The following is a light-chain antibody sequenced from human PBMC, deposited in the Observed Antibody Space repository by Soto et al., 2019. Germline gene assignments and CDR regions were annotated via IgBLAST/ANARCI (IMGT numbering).Light chain of an antibody. CDR1: QTINTY. CDR2: DAS. J-gene: IGKJ2*01. V-gene: IGKV1-39*01. CDR3: QQSDSTPYT. Sequence: DIQLTQSPSSLSASVGDRVTITCRARQTINTYLNWYQQKPGKAPRLLIYDASSLLSGVPSRFSGSGSGTDFTLTIASLQPEDGSTSYCQQSDSTPYTFGHGTKVES.